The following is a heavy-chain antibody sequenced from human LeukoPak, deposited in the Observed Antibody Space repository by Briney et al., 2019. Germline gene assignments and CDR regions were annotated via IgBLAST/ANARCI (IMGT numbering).Heavy chain of an antibody. CDR2: FDPEDGET. D-gene: IGHD3-3*01. J-gene: IGHJ6*02. Sequence: ASVKVSCKASGYTFTNYYIHWVRQAPGKGLEWMGGFDPEDGETIYAQKFQGRVTMTEDTSTDTAYMELSSLRSEDTAVYYCATPTTHFGARHYYGMDVWGQGTTVTVSS. CDR1: GYTFTNYY. V-gene: IGHV1-24*01. CDR3: ATPTTHFGARHYYGMDV.